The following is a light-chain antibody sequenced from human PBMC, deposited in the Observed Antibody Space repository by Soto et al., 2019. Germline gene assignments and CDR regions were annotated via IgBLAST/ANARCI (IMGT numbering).Light chain of an antibody. CDR1: SSDVGSYNL. CDR2: EGS. Sequence: QSALTQPASVSGSPGQSITISCTGTSSDVGSYNLVSWYQQHPGKDPKLMIYEGSKRPSGVSNRFSGSKSGNTASLTIYGLQAEDEADYYCCSYAGSGTYGFGTGTKVTFL. J-gene: IGLJ1*01. V-gene: IGLV2-23*01. CDR3: CSYAGSGTYG.